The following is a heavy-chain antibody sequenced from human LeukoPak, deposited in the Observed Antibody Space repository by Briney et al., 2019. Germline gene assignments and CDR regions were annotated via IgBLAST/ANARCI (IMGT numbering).Heavy chain of an antibody. Sequence: GGSLRLSCAASGFTFSTYGMRWVRQAPGKGLEWVAVVSFDSNNLYYADSVKGRFTISRDNSKNTLYLQMNSLRGEDTAVYYCARDSYGMDGWGQGTTVTVSS. CDR1: GFTFSTYG. V-gene: IGHV3-30*03. J-gene: IGHJ6*02. CDR3: ARDSYGMDG. CDR2: VSFDSNNL.